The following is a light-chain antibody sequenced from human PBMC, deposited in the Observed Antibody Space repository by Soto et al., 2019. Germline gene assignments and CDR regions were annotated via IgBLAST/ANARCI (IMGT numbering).Light chain of an antibody. CDR2: TAS. CDR3: QQYGSSLTWT. V-gene: IGKV3-20*01. CDR1: QSVTSNY. J-gene: IGKJ1*01. Sequence: DIVLTQSPGTVSLSPGERATLSCRASQSVTSNYLAWYQQKPGQAPRLLIYTASSRATGIPDRFSGSGSGTDFSLTISRLEPEDFAVYYCQQYGSSLTWTFGQGTKVEIK.